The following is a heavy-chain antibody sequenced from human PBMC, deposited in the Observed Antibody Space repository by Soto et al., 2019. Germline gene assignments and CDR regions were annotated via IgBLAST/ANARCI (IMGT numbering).Heavy chain of an antibody. V-gene: IGHV1-18*01. CDR3: ARDPYHVLMVNAPNLYGMDV. CDR2: ISTYNGNT. CDR1: GYTFTTYD. Sequence: QVQLVQSGAEVKKPGASVKVSCKASGYTFTTYDISWVRQAPGQGLEWMGRISTYNGNTNYPQSLQGRPTMTTDTSTTTAYMELRSLRSDDTAVYYCARDPYHVLMVNAPNLYGMDVW. J-gene: IGHJ6*01. D-gene: IGHD2-8*01.